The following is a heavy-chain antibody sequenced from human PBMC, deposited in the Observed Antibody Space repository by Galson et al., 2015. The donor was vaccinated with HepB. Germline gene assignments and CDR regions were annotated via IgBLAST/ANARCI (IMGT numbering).Heavy chain of an antibody. CDR3: ARERGETADFDY. CDR1: GDSVASNSAA. CDR2: TYYRSKWYN. J-gene: IGHJ4*02. D-gene: IGHD2-2*01. V-gene: IGHV6-1*01. Sequence: CAISGDSVASNSAARNWIRQSPSRGLEWLGRTYYRSKWYNDYAVSVKSRITINPDTSKNQFSLQLSSLTPEDTAVYFCARERGETADFDYWGQGTLVTVSS.